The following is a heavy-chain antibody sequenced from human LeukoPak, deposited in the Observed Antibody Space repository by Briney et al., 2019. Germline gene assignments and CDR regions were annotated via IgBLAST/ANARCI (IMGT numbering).Heavy chain of an antibody. V-gene: IGHV4-59*01. D-gene: IGHD3-9*01. CDR1: GGSISSYY. J-gene: IGHJ6*04. CDR2: LYYSGST. Sequence: SETLSLTCTVSGGSISSYYWSWIRQPPGKGLEWIGYLYYSGSTNYNPSLKSRVTISVDTSKNQFSLKLSSVTAADTAVYYCARERGPYDILTGYGMDVWGIGTTVTVSS. CDR3: ARERGPYDILTGYGMDV.